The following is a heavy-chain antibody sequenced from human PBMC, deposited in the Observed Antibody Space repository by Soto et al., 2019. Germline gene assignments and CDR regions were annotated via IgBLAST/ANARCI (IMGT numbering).Heavy chain of an antibody. CDR2: ISYDGSNK. J-gene: IGHJ4*02. CDR1: GFTFSSYA. CDR3: ARASTYGSGSYYPDY. V-gene: IGHV3-30-3*01. D-gene: IGHD3-10*01. Sequence: QVQLVESGGGVVQPGRSLRLSCAASGFTFSSYAMHWVRQAPGKGLEWVAVISYDGSNKYYADSVKGRFTISRDNSKNTLYLQMNSLRAEDTAVYYCARASTYGSGSYYPDYWGQGTLVTVSS.